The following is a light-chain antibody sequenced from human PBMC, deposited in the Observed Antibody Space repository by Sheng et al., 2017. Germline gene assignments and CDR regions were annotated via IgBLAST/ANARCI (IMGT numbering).Light chain of an antibody. CDR3: QQRGNRPRT. CDR1: QSVGNL. V-gene: IGKV3-11*01. J-gene: IGKJ1*01. CDR2: DAF. Sequence: EIVLTQSPATLSLSPGERATLSCRASQSVGNLLGWYQQKPGQAPRLLIYDAFYRATGIPARFSGSGSGTDFTLTISSLEPEDFTVYYCQQRGNRPRTFGQGPRWKSN.